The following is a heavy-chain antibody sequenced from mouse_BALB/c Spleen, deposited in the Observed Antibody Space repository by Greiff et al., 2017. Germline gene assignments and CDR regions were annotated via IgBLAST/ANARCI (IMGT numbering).Heavy chain of an antibody. CDR1: GDSFTRNY. J-gene: IGHJ4*01. CDR2: ISYSGST. V-gene: IGHV3-8*02. CDR3: ARWDYYAMDY. Sequence: VTLLESGPSLVKPSQSLSLTCSVTGDSFTRNYWHWFRQFPGNKLEYMGYISYSGSTYYNPSLKSRISITRDTSKNQYYLQLHSVTTEDTATYFCARWDYYAMDYWGQGTSGTVSS.